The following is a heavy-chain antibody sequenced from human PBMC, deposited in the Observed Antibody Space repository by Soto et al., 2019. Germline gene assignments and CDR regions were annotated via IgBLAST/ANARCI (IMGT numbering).Heavy chain of an antibody. J-gene: IGHJ4*02. D-gene: IGHD3-16*01. CDR1: GFSFSNNG. CDR3: AKDRVESGLGEIDY. CDR2: ISYDGSNK. V-gene: IGHV3-30*18. Sequence: QVQLVESGGGVVQPGRSLRLSCAASGFSFSNNGMHWVRQAPGNGLEWVAIISYDGSNKYYADSVKGRFTISRDNSKNTLYLQMNSLRVEDTAVYYCAKDRVESGLGEIDYWGQGTLVTVSS.